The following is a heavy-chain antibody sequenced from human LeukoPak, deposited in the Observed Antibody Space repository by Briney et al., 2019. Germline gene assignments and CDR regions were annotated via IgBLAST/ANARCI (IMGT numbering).Heavy chain of an antibody. J-gene: IGHJ4*02. Sequence: PGGSLRLSCAASGFTFGSYSMNWVRQAPGKGLEWVSSISSSSSYIYYADSVKGRFTISRDNAKNSLYLQMNSLRAEDTAVYYCARGGPAGPYYDSSGYDFDYWGQGTLVTVSS. CDR3: ARGGPAGPYYDSSGYDFDY. CDR2: ISSSSSYI. V-gene: IGHV3-21*01. CDR1: GFTFGSYS. D-gene: IGHD3-22*01.